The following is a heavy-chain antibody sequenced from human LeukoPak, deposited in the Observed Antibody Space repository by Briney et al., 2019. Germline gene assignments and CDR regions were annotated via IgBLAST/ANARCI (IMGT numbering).Heavy chain of an antibody. V-gene: IGHV1-69*04. CDR2: IIPILGIA. Sequence: ASVKVSCKASGGTFSSYAISWVRQAPGQGLEWMGRIIPILGIANYAQKFQGRVTITADKSTSAAYMELSSLRSEDTAVYYCNTGAPVETFDIWGQGTMVTVSS. D-gene: IGHD1-26*01. CDR1: GGTFSSYA. J-gene: IGHJ3*02. CDR3: NTGAPVETFDI.